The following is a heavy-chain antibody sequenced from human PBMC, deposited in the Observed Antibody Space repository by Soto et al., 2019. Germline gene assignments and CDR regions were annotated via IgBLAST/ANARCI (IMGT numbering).Heavy chain of an antibody. CDR3: ARVGAIYCSGGSCFGFDP. J-gene: IGHJ5*02. Sequence: SETLSLTCTVSGGSISSYYWSWIRQPPGKGLEWIGYIYYSGSTNYNPSLKSRVTISVDTSKNQFSLKLSSVTAADTAVYYCARVGAIYCSGGSCFGFDPWGQGTLVTVSS. CDR2: IYYSGST. D-gene: IGHD2-15*01. CDR1: GGSISSYY. V-gene: IGHV4-59*08.